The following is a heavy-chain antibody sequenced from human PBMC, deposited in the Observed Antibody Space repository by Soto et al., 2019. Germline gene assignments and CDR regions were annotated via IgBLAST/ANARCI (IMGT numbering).Heavy chain of an antibody. Sequence: GGSHRLSSAASGLTFISYGMHWVRQAPGKGLEWVAVIWYDGSNKYYADSVKGRFTISRDNSKNTLYLQMNSLRAEDTAVYYCARGVAAAGAYYYYGMDVWGQGTTVTVSS. CDR1: GLTFISYG. CDR2: IWYDGSNK. J-gene: IGHJ6*02. D-gene: IGHD6-13*01. V-gene: IGHV3-33*01. CDR3: ARGVAAAGAYYYYGMDV.